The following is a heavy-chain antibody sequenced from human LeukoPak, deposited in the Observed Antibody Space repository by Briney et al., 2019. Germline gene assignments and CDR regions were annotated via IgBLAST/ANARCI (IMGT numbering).Heavy chain of an antibody. J-gene: IGHJ4*02. CDR3: ARGSLTTMTTYDY. Sequence: SETLSLTCTVSGGSISSYYWNWIRQPPGKGLEWLGYIYYSGSTTYSPSLKSRVTISVDTSKNQFSLNLNSVTAADTAVYFCARGSLTTMTTYDYWGQGILVTVSS. V-gene: IGHV4-59*01. CDR2: IYYSGST. D-gene: IGHD4-11*01. CDR1: GGSISSYY.